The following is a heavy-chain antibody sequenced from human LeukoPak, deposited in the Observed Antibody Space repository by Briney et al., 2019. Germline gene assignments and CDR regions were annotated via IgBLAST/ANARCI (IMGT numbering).Heavy chain of an antibody. Sequence: GASVKVSCKASGYTFTGYYMHWVRQAPGQGLEWMGWINPNSGGTNHAQKFQGRVTMTRDTSISTAYMELSRLRSDDTAVYYCARYVVVAATNNWFDPWGQGTLVTVSS. CDR3: ARYVVVAATNNWFDP. CDR2: INPNSGGT. CDR1: GYTFTGYY. D-gene: IGHD2-15*01. V-gene: IGHV1-2*02. J-gene: IGHJ5*02.